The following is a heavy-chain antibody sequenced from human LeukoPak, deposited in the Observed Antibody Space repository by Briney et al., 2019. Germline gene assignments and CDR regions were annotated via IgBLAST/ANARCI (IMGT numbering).Heavy chain of an antibody. CDR3: ARIPADSSSYYYISYFDY. D-gene: IGHD3-22*01. J-gene: IGHJ4*02. V-gene: IGHV1-46*01. CDR2: INPSGGST. Sequence: ASVNVSCKASGHTFTSYYMHWVRQALGQGLEWMGIINPSGGSTSYAQKFQGRVTMTRDTSTSTVYMELSSLRSEDTAVYYCARIPADSSSYYYISYFDYWGQGTLVTVSS. CDR1: GHTFTSYY.